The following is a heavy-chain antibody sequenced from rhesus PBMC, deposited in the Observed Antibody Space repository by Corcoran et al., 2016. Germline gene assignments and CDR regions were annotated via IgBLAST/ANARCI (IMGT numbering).Heavy chain of an antibody. Sequence: QVQLQESGPGLVKPSETLSLTCAVSGGSLSSRKWWCWIRTPPGTGMEWRGNISGRIGTNDYNPTLNSRGTLSQDTAKNHVSLRLSSVIAADTAVYYCARRPGVIIMTNPHDGLDSWGPGVVVTVSS. CDR3: ARRPGVIIMTNPHDGLDS. D-gene: IGHD3-22*01. J-gene: IGHJ6*01. V-gene: IGHV4-65*02. CDR2: ISGRIGTN. CDR1: GGSLSSRKW.